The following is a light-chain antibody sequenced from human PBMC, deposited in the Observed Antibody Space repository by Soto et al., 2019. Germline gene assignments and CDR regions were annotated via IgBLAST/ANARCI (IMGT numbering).Light chain of an antibody. CDR3: QQYNNWPGT. CDR2: GAS. Sequence: EIVMTQSPGTLSLSPGERATLSCRASQSVSSNLAWYQQKRGQDPRLLIYGASTRATGIPARFSGSGSGTEFTLTISGLQSEGFAVYYCQQYNNWPGTFGPGTKVDIK. J-gene: IGKJ3*01. CDR1: QSVSSN. V-gene: IGKV3-15*01.